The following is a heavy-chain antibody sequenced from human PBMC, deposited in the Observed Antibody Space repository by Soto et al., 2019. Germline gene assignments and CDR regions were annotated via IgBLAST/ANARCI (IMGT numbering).Heavy chain of an antibody. Sequence: EVQLLESGGGLVQPGGSLRLSCTASGFTFSTYAMSWVRQAPGKGLEWVSTISDSGSTYYADSVKGRFTISRDISKNTVYLEMNRLQAEDTAVYYCAKDKGGRYCSRTSCLYSFDYWGQGTLVTVSS. J-gene: IGHJ4*02. CDR1: GFTFSTYA. CDR3: AKDKGGRYCSRTSCLYSFDY. V-gene: IGHV3-23*01. CDR2: ISDSGST. D-gene: IGHD2-2*01.